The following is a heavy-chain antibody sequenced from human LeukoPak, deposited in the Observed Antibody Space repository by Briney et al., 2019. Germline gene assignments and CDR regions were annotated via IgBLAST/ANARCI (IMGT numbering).Heavy chain of an antibody. Sequence: GGSLRLSCAASGFTFDDYAMHWVRQAPGKGLEWVSGISWNSGSIGYADSVKGRFTISRDNAKNSLHLQMNSLRAEDTALYYCAKVSSGWYGSEPFDYWGQGTLVTVSS. CDR3: AKVSSGWYGSEPFDY. CDR2: ISWNSGSI. V-gene: IGHV3-9*01. D-gene: IGHD6-19*01. CDR1: GFTFDDYA. J-gene: IGHJ4*02.